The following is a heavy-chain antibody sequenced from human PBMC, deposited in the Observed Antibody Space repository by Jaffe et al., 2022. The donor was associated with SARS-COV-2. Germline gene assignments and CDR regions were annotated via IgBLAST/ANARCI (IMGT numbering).Heavy chain of an antibody. V-gene: IGHV3-23*01. Sequence: EVQLLESGGGLVQPGGSLRLSCAASGFTFSSYGMSWVRQAPGKGLEWVSAIGSSGGGTYYADSVKGRFTISRDNSKSTLFLQMNSLRAEDTAVYHCAKRDTTMARGAFDIWGQGAMVTVSS. D-gene: IGHD3-10*01. CDR1: GFTFSSYG. CDR3: AKRDTTMARGAFDI. CDR2: IGSSGGGT. J-gene: IGHJ3*02.